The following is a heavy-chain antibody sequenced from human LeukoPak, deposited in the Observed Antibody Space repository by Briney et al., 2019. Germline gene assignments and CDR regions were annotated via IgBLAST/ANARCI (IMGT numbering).Heavy chain of an antibody. J-gene: IGHJ6*02. D-gene: IGHD2-15*01. CDR1: GYKFTSYW. CDR3: ATLQCSGGSCYSGSGGYYGMDV. V-gene: IGHV5-51*01. Sequence: GESLKISCRGSGYKFTSYWISWVRQMPGKGLEWMGIIYPGDSDTRYSPSFQGQVTISADKSISTAYLQWSSLKASDTAMYYCATLQCSGGSCYSGSGGYYGMDVWGQGTTVTVSS. CDR2: IYPGDSDT.